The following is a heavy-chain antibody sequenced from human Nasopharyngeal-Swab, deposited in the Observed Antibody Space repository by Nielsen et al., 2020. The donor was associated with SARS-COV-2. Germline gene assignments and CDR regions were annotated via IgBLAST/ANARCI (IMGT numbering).Heavy chain of an antibody. CDR2: MNPNSGNP. D-gene: IGHD5-24*01. V-gene: IGHV1-8*01. CDR1: GYTLTSYD. Sequence: VKVSRKASGYTLTSYDINWVRQATGQGLEWMGWMNPNSGNPGYAQKFQGRVTMTRNTSISTAYMELSSLRSEDTAVYYCARDGRWLQLLYYYYGMDVWGQGTTVTVSS. J-gene: IGHJ6*02. CDR3: ARDGRWLQLLYYYYGMDV.